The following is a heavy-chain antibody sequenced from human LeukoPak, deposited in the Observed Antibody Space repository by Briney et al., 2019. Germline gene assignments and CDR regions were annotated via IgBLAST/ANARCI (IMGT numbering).Heavy chain of an antibody. Sequence: GRSLGLSCAGSGFIFNNYAMHWVRQPPGKGLEWVSGISWNSGSIDYADSVKGRFTISRDNAKNSLYLQMNSLRVEDTAFYYCAKDNRRHYTSGPNPDSLHWGQGALVTVSS. CDR3: AKDNRRHYTSGPNPDSLH. J-gene: IGHJ4*02. CDR1: GFIFNNYA. CDR2: ISWNSGSI. V-gene: IGHV3-9*01. D-gene: IGHD6-19*01.